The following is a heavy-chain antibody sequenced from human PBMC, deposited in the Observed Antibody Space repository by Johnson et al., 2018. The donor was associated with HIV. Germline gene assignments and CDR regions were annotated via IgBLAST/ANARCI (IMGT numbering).Heavy chain of an antibody. Sequence: QVQLVESGGGLVKPGGSLRLYCAASGFTFSDYYMSWIRQAPGKGLEWVSYITSTGITVYYAASVKGRFTISRDTAKNSVYLQMNSLEAEDTAVYYCARAPEVRGVDAFDVWGQGTVVTVSS. CDR1: GFTFSDYY. J-gene: IGHJ3*01. CDR3: ARAPEVRGVDAFDV. CDR2: ITSTGITV. V-gene: IGHV3-11*04. D-gene: IGHD3-10*01.